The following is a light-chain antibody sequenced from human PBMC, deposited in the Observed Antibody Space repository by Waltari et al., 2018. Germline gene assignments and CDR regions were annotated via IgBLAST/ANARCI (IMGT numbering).Light chain of an antibody. Sequence: EIVLTQSPGSLSLSPGERATLSCRASQSLSIAYLAWYQHKSGQAPRLLIYGAYSRAPDTPDRFSGSGSGTDFTLTISRLEPEDFAVYYCQQYDTSPGTFGQGTKLEIK. V-gene: IGKV3-20*01. CDR3: QQYDTSPGT. CDR2: GAY. CDR1: QSLSIAY. J-gene: IGKJ2*01.